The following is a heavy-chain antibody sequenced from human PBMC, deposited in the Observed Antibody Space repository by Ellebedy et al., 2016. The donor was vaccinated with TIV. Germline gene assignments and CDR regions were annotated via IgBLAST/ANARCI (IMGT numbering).Heavy chain of an antibody. D-gene: IGHD3-22*01. Sequence: GESLKISCAASGFTFSSYWMSWVRQAPGEGLEWVANIKQDGSKTYHVDAVKGRFTISRDNAKNSLYLQMNSLRAEETAVYYCARDHGGVYYDSSGSPDYWGQGTLVTVSS. CDR1: GFTFSSYW. V-gene: IGHV3-7*01. CDR3: ARDHGGVYYDSSGSPDY. CDR2: IKQDGSKT. J-gene: IGHJ4*02.